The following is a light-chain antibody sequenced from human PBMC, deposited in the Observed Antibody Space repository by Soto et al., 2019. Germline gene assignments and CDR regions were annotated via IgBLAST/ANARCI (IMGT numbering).Light chain of an antibody. J-gene: IGKJ1*01. CDR1: QSVSSSF. Sequence: EIVLTQSPGTLSLSPGERATLSCRASQSVSSSFLAWYQQKPGQAPRLLIYGASSRATGIPDMFSGSGSGTDFTLTISRLEPEDFAVYYCQQYGSSPWTFGQGTRVEFK. CDR3: QQYGSSPWT. V-gene: IGKV3-20*01. CDR2: GAS.